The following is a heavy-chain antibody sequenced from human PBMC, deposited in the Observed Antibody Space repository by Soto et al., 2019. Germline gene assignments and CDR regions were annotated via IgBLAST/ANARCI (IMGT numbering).Heavy chain of an antibody. D-gene: IGHD5-12*01. CDR1: GYTFSNYG. Sequence: QVQLVQSGAEVKKPGASVKVSCKASGYTFSNYGITWVRQAPGRGLEWMGWISPFNGNTNDAQKFQGRVTMTTDTSTNTASMELRSLRSDDTAVYYCARGGSGYNAEDYWGQGTLVTVSS. CDR2: ISPFNGNT. CDR3: ARGGSGYNAEDY. V-gene: IGHV1-18*01. J-gene: IGHJ4*02.